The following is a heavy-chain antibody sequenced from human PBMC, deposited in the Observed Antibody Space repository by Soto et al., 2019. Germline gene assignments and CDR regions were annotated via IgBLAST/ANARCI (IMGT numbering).Heavy chain of an antibody. J-gene: IGHJ4*02. Sequence: EVQLLESGGGLVQPGGSLRLSCAASGFTFSSYGMTWVRQAPGKGLEWVSFSSATGAGTYYADSVKGRFTISRDNSNNTRYLQMTSLRADDTAFYYCAKDRRAGGNYGFYSDFWGQAALVIVSS. CDR3: AKDRRAGGNYGFYSDF. CDR1: GFTFSSYG. V-gene: IGHV3-23*01. D-gene: IGHD1-7*01. CDR2: SSATGAGT.